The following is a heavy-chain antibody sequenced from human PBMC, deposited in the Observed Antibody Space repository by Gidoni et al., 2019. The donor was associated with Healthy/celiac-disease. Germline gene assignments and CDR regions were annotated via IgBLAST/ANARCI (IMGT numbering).Heavy chain of an antibody. CDR3: ARDWDYSYDKTGSFDY. CDR1: GFTLSDYY. CDR2: ISSSGRTI. J-gene: IGHJ4*02. D-gene: IGHD5-18*01. V-gene: IGHV3-11*01. Sequence: QVQLVASAGGLVKPGGSLRVSCAAPGFTLSDYYMSWIRQAPGKGLGWVSYISSSGRTIYYADSVRGRFTHSRDNAKNSLYLQMNSLRAEDTAVYYCARDWDYSYDKTGSFDYWGQGTLVTVSS.